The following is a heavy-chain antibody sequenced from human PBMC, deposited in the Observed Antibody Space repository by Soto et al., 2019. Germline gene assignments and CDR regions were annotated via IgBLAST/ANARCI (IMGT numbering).Heavy chain of an antibody. CDR2: IYYSGST. CDR3: ARHLRALYYDILADGMDV. CDR1: GGSISSSSYY. J-gene: IGHJ6*02. Sequence: QLQLQESGPGLVKPSETLSLTCTASGGSISSSSYYWGWIRQPPGKGLEWIGSIYYSGSTYYNPSLKSRVTISVDTSKNQFSLKLSSVTAADTAVYYCARHLRALYYDILADGMDVWGQGTTVTVSS. D-gene: IGHD3-9*01. V-gene: IGHV4-39*01.